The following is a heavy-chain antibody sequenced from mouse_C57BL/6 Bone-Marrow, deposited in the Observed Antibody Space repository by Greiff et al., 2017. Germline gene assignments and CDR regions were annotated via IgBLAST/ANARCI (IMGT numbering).Heavy chain of an antibody. Sequence: EVQRVESGGDLVKPGGSLKLSCAASGFTFSSYGMSWVRQTPDKRLEWVATISSGGSYTYYPDSVKGRFTISRDNAKNTLYLQMSSLKSEDTAMYYCARQGGSGYAWFAYWGQGTLVTVSA. CDR1: GFTFSSYG. J-gene: IGHJ3*01. V-gene: IGHV5-6*01. CDR3: ARQGGSGYAWFAY. D-gene: IGHD3-2*02. CDR2: ISSGGSYT.